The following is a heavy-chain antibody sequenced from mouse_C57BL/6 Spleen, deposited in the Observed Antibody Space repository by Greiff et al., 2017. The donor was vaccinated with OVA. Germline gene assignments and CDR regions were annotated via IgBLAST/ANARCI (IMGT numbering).Heavy chain of an antibody. CDR2: IYPRDGST. J-gene: IGHJ3*01. V-gene: IGHV1-78*01. D-gene: IGHD2-5*01. CDR3: ARTGLYYSKAWFAY. Sequence: VHLVESDAELVKPGASVKISCKVSGYTFTDHTIHWMKQRPEQGLEWIGYIYPRDGSTKYNEKFKGKATLTADKSSSTAYMQLNSLTSEDSAVYFCARTGLYYSKAWFAYWGQGTLVTVSA. CDR1: GYTFTDHT.